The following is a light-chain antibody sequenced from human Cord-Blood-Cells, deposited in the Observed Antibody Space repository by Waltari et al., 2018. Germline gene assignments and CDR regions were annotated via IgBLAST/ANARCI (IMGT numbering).Light chain of an antibody. CDR1: SSNIGSNY. CDR3: AAWDDSLSGPV. Sequence: QSLLTQPPSASGTPGPRVTISCSGSSSNIGSNYVYWYQQLPGTAPKLLIYRNNQRPSGVPDRFSGSKSGTSASLAISGLRSEDEADYYCAAWDDSLSGPVFGGGTKLTVL. J-gene: IGLJ2*01. CDR2: RNN. V-gene: IGLV1-47*01.